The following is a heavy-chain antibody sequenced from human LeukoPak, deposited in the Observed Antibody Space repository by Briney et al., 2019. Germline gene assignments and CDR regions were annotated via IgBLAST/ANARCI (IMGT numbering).Heavy chain of an antibody. CDR2: ISAYNGNT. Sequence: ASVKVSCKASGYTFTSYGISWVRQAPGQGLEWMGWISAYNGNTNYAQKLQGRVTMTTGTSTSTAYMELRSPRSDDTAVYYCARDPRRYDFWSGYQYWGQGTLVTVSS. CDR3: ARDPRRYDFWSGYQY. J-gene: IGHJ4*02. CDR1: GYTFTSYG. D-gene: IGHD3-3*01. V-gene: IGHV1-18*01.